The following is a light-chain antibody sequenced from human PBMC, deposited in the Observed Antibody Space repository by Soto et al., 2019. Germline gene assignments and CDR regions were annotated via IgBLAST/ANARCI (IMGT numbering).Light chain of an antibody. CDR3: QKLTTYSWT. J-gene: IGKJ1*01. Sequence: DIQLTQSPSFLSASVGDRVTITCRASQGISSYLAWYQQKPGEAPKLLIYAASTLQSGVPSRFSGSGSGTEFTLTISSLQPEDFATYYCQKLTTYSWTFGQGTKVEIK. CDR2: AAS. V-gene: IGKV1-9*01. CDR1: QGISSY.